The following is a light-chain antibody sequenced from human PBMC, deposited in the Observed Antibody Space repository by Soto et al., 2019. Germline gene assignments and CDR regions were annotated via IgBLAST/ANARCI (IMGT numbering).Light chain of an antibody. CDR1: DSNIGSNP. CDR2: LND. CDR3: AVWDDSLHARV. Sequence: QSVLTQPPSASGTPGQTVTISCSGSDSNIGSNPINWFQQLPGAAPTLLIYLNDQRPSGVPARFSGSKSGTSASLAISGLQSEDEADYYCAVWDDSLHARVFGGGTKMTVL. V-gene: IGLV1-44*01. J-gene: IGLJ3*02.